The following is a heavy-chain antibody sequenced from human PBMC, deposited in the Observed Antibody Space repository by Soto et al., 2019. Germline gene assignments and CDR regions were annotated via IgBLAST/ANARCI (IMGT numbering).Heavy chain of an antibody. D-gene: IGHD3-10*01. CDR3: ARGGGGVLWFGERNWFDP. V-gene: IGHV3-13*04. CDR1: GFTFSSYD. CDR2: IGTAGDT. Sequence: EVQLVESGGGLVQPGGSLRLSCAASGFTFSSYDMHWVRQATGKGLEWVSAIGTAGDTYYPGSVKGRFTISRENAKNSLYLQMNSLRAGDTAVYYCARGGGGVLWFGERNWFDPWGQGTLVTVSS. J-gene: IGHJ5*02.